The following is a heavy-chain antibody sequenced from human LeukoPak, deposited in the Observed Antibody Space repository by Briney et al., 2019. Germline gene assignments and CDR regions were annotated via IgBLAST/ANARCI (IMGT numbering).Heavy chain of an antibody. V-gene: IGHV3-11*04. Sequence: GGSLRLSCAASGFTFSDYYMSWIRQAPGKGLEWVSYISSSGSTIYYAASVKGRFTISRDNAKNSLYLQMNSLRAEDTAVYYCARGYYYGSGSYFYFDYWGQGTLVTVSS. CDR2: ISSSGSTI. CDR1: GFTFSDYY. CDR3: ARGYYYGSGSYFYFDY. D-gene: IGHD3-10*01. J-gene: IGHJ4*02.